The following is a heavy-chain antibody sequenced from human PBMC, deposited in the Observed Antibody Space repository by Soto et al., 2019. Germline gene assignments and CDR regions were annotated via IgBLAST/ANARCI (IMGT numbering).Heavy chain of an antibody. J-gene: IGHJ4*02. CDR2: ISHSGNT. D-gene: IGHD5-18*01. V-gene: IGHV4-4*02. CDR1: GASINTDNC. CDR3: ARHPGYGLYYFDY. Sequence: PSETLSLTCAVSGASINTDNCWNWVRQPPGKGLEWIGEISHSGNTIYNPSLKSRVTISVDTSKNQFSLKLSSVTAADTAVYYCARHPGYGLYYFDYWGQGTLVTVSS.